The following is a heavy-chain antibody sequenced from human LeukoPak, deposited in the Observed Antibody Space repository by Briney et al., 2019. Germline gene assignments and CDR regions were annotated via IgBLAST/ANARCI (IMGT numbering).Heavy chain of an antibody. CDR1: GFTFRSYG. Sequence: GGSLRLSCAATGFTFRSYGMHWVRQAPGKGLQWVSYIQYDGSNQQYADSVKGRFSISRDSSKNILHLQMNSLRAEDTAVYYCAKDRCSNGVGCYYYYMDVWGKGTTVTISS. V-gene: IGHV3-30*02. CDR3: AKDRCSNGVGCYYYYMDV. D-gene: IGHD2-8*01. J-gene: IGHJ6*03. CDR2: IQYDGSNQ.